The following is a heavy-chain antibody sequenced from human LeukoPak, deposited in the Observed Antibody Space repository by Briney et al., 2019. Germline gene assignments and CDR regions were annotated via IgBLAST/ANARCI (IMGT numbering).Heavy chain of an antibody. J-gene: IGHJ5*02. V-gene: IGHV3-11*01. CDR2: ISGSGSNK. CDR3: AKEVSSSSGVDH. Sequence: GGSLRLSCAASGFTFSDYFMTWLRQAPGKRLEWVSYISGSGSNKYYADSVKGRFTISRDNAKNSLYLQMNSLRVEHTAVYYCAKEVSSSSGVDHWGQGTLVTVSS. CDR1: GFTFSDYF. D-gene: IGHD6-13*01.